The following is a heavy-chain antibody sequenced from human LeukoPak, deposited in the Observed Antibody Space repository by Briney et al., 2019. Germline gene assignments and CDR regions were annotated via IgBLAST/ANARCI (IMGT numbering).Heavy chain of an antibody. CDR3: ARDSTYGDYVPLWAFDI. D-gene: IGHD4-17*01. CDR2: ISSSSSYT. Sequence: GGSLRLSCAASGFTFSDYYMIWIRQAPGKGLEWVSYISSSSSYTNYADSVKGRFTISRDNAKNSLYLQMNSLRAEDTAVYYCARDSTYGDYVPLWAFDIWGQGTMVTVSS. CDR1: GFTFSDYY. J-gene: IGHJ3*02. V-gene: IGHV3-11*06.